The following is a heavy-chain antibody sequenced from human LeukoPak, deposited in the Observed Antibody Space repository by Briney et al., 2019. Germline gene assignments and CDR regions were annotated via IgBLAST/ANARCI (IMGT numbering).Heavy chain of an antibody. Sequence: SETLSLTCTVSGGSISSYYWSWIRQPPGKGLEWIGYIFYSGSTNYNPSLKSRVTISVDTSKNQFSLKLYSVTAADTAVYYCAREGYCSGGTCSNWFDPWGQGTRVSVSS. CDR2: IFYSGST. CDR1: GGSISSYY. D-gene: IGHD2-15*01. V-gene: IGHV4-59*01. CDR3: AREGYCSGGTCSNWFDP. J-gene: IGHJ5*02.